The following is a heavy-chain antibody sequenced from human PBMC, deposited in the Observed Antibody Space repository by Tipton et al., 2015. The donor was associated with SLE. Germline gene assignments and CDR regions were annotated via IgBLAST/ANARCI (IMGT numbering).Heavy chain of an antibody. D-gene: IGHD3-22*01. CDR2: IYHSGST. J-gene: IGHJ3*02. CDR3: ARDSYDSSGYYPDAFDI. V-gene: IGHV4-59*01. CDR1: GGSISSYY. Sequence: TLSLTCTVSGGSISSYYWSWIRQPPGKGLEWIGSIYHSGSTYYNPSLKSRVTISVDTSKNQFSLKLSSVTAADTAVYYCARDSYDSSGYYPDAFDIWGQGTMVTVSS.